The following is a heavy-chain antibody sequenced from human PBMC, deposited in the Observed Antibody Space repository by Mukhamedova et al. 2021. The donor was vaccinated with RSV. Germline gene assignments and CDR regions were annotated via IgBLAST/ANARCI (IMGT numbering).Heavy chain of an antibody. J-gene: IGHJ4*02. CDR2: IYYSGST. V-gene: IGHV4-59*01. D-gene: IGHD1-1*01. Sequence: IGYIYYSGSTNYNPSLKSRVTISVDTSKNQFSLKLSSVTAADTAVYYCARMARPWGGRETGTKGGVDYWGKGTLVTVSS. CDR3: ARMARPWGGRETGTKGGVDY.